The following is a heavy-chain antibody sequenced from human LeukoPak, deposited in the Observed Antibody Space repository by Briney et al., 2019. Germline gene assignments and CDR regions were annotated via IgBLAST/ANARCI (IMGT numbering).Heavy chain of an antibody. J-gene: IGHJ4*02. Sequence: SETLSLTCTVSGGSISSSTYYWGWIRRPPGKGLEWIGSIYYSGSTYYNPSLKSRVTISVDTSKNQFSLKLSSVTAADTAVYYCAIQGNKASAGTFFDYWGQGTLVTVSS. CDR3: AIQGNKASAGTFFDY. CDR1: GGSISSSTYY. V-gene: IGHV4-39*01. D-gene: IGHD6-13*01. CDR2: IYYSGST.